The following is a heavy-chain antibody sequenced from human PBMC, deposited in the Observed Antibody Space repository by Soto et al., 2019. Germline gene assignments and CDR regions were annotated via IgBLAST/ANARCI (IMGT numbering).Heavy chain of an antibody. CDR1: GFTFNSYN. J-gene: IGHJ4*02. Sequence: EVQLVESGGGLVQPGGSLRLSCAASGFTFNSYNMNWVRQAPGKGLEWISYISSSSATIYYADSVKGRFTISRDNVKNSLYLEMNSLRAEDTAVYYCARSRPSDYWGQGTLVTVSS. CDR2: ISSSSATI. CDR3: ARSRPSDY. V-gene: IGHV3-48*01.